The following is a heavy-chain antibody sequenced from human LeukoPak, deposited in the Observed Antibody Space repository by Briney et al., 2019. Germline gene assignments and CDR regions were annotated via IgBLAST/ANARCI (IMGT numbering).Heavy chain of an antibody. CDR1: GGSISSSSYY. Sequence: SETLSLTCTVSGGSISSSSYYWGWIRQPPGKGLEWIGSIYYSGSTYYNPSLKSRVTISVDTSKNQLSLKLSSVTAADTAVYYCARPHYYDRAIDYWGQGTLVTVSS. V-gene: IGHV4-39*01. D-gene: IGHD3-22*01. CDR2: IYYSGST. J-gene: IGHJ4*02. CDR3: ARPHYYDRAIDY.